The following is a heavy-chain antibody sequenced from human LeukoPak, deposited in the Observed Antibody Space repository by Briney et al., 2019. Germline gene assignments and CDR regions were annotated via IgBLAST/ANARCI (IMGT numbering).Heavy chain of an antibody. V-gene: IGHV3-53*01. CDR1: GFTVSSNY. D-gene: IGHD5-18*01. J-gene: IGHJ4*02. Sequence: GGSLRLSCAASGFTVSSNYMSWVRQAPRKGVEWVSVIYSGGSTYYADSVKGRFTISRDNSKNTLYLQMNSLRAEDTAVYYCARGGYSYGPQAYWGQGTLVTVSS. CDR3: ARGGYSYGPQAY. CDR2: IYSGGST.